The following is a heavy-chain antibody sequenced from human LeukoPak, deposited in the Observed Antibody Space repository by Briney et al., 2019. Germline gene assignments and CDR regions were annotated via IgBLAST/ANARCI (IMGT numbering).Heavy chain of an antibody. CDR3: ARDVLRSRIAAAGYFDL. CDR2: IWLDGTTK. Sequence: PGGSLRLSCAASGFTFSSFDMDWVRQAPGRGLEWVAGIWLDGTTKYYTDSVKGRFTISRDNSKNSLYLQMNSLRAEDTAVYYCARDVLRSRIAAAGYFDLWGRGTLVTVSS. D-gene: IGHD6-13*01. CDR1: GFTFSSFD. J-gene: IGHJ2*01. V-gene: IGHV3-33*01.